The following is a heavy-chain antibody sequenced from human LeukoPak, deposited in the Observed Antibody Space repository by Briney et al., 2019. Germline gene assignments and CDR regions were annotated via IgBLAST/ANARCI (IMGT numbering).Heavy chain of an antibody. CDR1: GFTLADYV. CDR2: IIWNGGST. J-gene: IGHJ3*02. Sequence: GSLRLSCADSGFTLADYVTSWVRHAPGKGLEWVFGIIWNGGSTGYADSVKGRFTISRDNAKNSLYLQMNSLRAEDTALYYCARVMYCSSTSCSDAFDIWGQGTMVTVSS. CDR3: ARVMYCSSTSCSDAFDI. V-gene: IGHV3-20*04. D-gene: IGHD2-2*01.